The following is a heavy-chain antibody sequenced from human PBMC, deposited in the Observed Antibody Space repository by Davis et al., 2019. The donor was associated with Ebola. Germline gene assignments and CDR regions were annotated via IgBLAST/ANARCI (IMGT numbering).Heavy chain of an antibody. J-gene: IGHJ6*02. D-gene: IGHD3-3*01. CDR3: ASSYDFWSGHDDYGMDV. Sequence: ASVKVSCKASGYTFTSYGISWVRQAPGQGLEYMGWISGYNGNTNYVQKLQGRVTLTTDTSTSTAYMELRSLRSDDTAVYYCASSYDFWSGHDDYGMDVWGQGTTVTVSS. V-gene: IGHV1-18*04. CDR1: GYTFTSYG. CDR2: ISGYNGNT.